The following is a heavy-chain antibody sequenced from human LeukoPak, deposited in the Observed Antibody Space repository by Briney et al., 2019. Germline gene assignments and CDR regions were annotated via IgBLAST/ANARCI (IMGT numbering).Heavy chain of an antibody. CDR1: GFTFSSHR. D-gene: IGHD2-15*01. J-gene: IGHJ6*03. CDR3: ATDPGYCSGGSCYFYYYMDV. CDR2: IKQDGSEK. V-gene: IGHV3-7*01. Sequence: GGSLRLSCSASGFTFSSHRMSWVRQAPGKGLEWVANIKQDGSEKYYVDSVKGRFTISRDNAKNSLYLQMNSLRAEDTAVYYCATDPGYCSGGSCYFYYYMDVWGKGTTVTVSS.